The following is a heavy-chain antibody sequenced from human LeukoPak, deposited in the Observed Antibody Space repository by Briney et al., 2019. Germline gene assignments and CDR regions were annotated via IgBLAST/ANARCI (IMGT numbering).Heavy chain of an antibody. CDR1: GGSISSYY. Sequence: PSETLSLTCTASGGSISSYYWSWIRQPPGKGLEWIGYSSYTGGTSYNPSLKSRVTISLDTSKSQVSLRLSSVTAADTAVFYCASMTYHYDSSGYFTLDYWGQGTLVTVSS. J-gene: IGHJ4*02. CDR3: ASMTYHYDSSGYFTLDY. V-gene: IGHV4-59*01. CDR2: SSYTGGT. D-gene: IGHD3-22*01.